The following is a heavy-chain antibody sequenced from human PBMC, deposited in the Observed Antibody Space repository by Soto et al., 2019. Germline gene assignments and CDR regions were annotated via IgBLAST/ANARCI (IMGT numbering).Heavy chain of an antibody. Sequence: SVKVSCKASVGTFSSYAISWVRQAPGQGLEWMGGIIPIFGTANYAQKFQGRVTITADESTSTAYMELSSLRSEDTAVYYCARGSGCSSTSCLRDYYYYGMDVWGQGTTVTVSS. CDR2: IIPIFGTA. CDR3: ARGSGCSSTSCLRDYYYYGMDV. CDR1: VGTFSSYA. J-gene: IGHJ6*02. D-gene: IGHD2-2*01. V-gene: IGHV1-69*01.